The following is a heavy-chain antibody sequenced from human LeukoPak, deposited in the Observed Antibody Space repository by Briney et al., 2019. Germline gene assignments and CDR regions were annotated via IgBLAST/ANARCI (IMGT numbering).Heavy chain of an antibody. CDR2: INHSGST. D-gene: IGHD6-19*01. CDR1: GGSFSGYS. V-gene: IGHV4-34*01. J-gene: IGHJ4*02. CDR3: ARTSSSGLVGGYYFDY. Sequence: KPSETLSLTCAVYGGSFSGYSWSWIRQPPGKGLEWIGEINHSGSTNYNPSLKSRVTISVDTSKNQFSLKLSSVTAADTAVYYCARTSSSGLVGGYYFDYWGQGTLVTVSS.